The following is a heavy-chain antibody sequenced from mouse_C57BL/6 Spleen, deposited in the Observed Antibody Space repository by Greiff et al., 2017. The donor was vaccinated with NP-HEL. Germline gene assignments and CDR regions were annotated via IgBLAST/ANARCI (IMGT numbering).Heavy chain of an antibody. V-gene: IGHV5-17*01. J-gene: IGHJ2*01. D-gene: IGHD2-3*01. CDR1: GLTFSDYG. CDR3: ARGGLLPYFDY. CDR2: ISSGSSTI. Sequence: EVQLVESGGGLVKPGGSLKLSCAASGLTFSDYGMHWFRQAPEKGLEWVAYISSGSSTIYYADTVKGRFTISRDNAKNTLFLQMTSLRSEDTAMYYCARGGLLPYFDYWGQGTTLTVSS.